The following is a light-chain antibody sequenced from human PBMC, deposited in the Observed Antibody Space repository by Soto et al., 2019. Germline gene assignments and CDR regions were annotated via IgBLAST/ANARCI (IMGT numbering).Light chain of an antibody. V-gene: IGLV2-18*02. Sequence: QSSLTQLPSVSGSPGQSVAISCTGTSSDIGSYNRVAWYQQPPGTAPKLIIYEVSNRPSGVPDRFSGSKSGNTASLTISGLQAEDEADYYCSSFTPSSTYVFGTGTKVTVL. CDR1: SSDIGSYNR. CDR2: EVS. CDR3: SSFTPSSTYV. J-gene: IGLJ1*01.